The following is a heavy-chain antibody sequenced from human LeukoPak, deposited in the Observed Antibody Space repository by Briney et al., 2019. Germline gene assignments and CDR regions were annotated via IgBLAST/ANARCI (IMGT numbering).Heavy chain of an antibody. CDR3: ARSTMGARRRYDY. V-gene: IGHV1-8*01. CDR1: GDTFTTYD. Sequence: ASVKVSYKASGDTFTTYDVNWVRQATGQGLEWMGWMNPNSGNTGYAQNFQGRVTMTMNTSITTAYMELTSLTSEDTAVYYCARSTMGARRRYDYWGLGTLVTDSS. D-gene: IGHD3-10*01. J-gene: IGHJ4*02. CDR2: MNPNSGNT.